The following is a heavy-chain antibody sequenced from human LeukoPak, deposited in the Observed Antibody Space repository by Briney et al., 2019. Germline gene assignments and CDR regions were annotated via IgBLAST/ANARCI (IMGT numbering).Heavy chain of an antibody. V-gene: IGHV4-31*03. CDR1: GGSISSGDYY. Sequence: SETLSLTCTVSGGSISSGDYYWSCIRHHPGKGLECIGYIYYSGSTYYNPSLKSRVTMSVDTSKQQFSLKLSSVTAADTAVYYCARRYPTAYYYYYMDVWGKGTTVTVSS. J-gene: IGHJ6*03. D-gene: IGHD1-26*01. CDR3: ARRYPTAYYYYYMDV. CDR2: IYYSGST.